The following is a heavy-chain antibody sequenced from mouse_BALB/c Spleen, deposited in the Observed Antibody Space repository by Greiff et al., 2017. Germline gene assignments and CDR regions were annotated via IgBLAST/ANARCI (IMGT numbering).Heavy chain of an antibody. V-gene: IGHV1-69*02. J-gene: IGHJ3*01. CDR1: GYTFTSYW. D-gene: IGHD2-4*01. CDR2: IYPSDSYT. CDR3: TTYDYPWFAY. Sequence: VQLQQPGAELVRPGASVKLSCKASGYTFTSYWINWVKQRPGQGLEWIGNIYPSDSYTNYNQKFKDKATLTVDKSSSTAYMQLSSPTSEDSAVYYCTTYDYPWFAYWGQGTLVTVSA.